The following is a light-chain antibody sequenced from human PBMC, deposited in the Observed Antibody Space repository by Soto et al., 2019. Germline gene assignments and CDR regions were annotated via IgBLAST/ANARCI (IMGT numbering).Light chain of an antibody. J-gene: IGKJ4*01. CDR1: QGISSY. CDR2: AAS. CDR3: QQIYTIPLT. Sequence: IQFTQASSSLSASVGDRGTITCRASQGISSYLAWYQQKPGKAPKLLIYAASILQSGVPPRFSGGGGGTDFTLTISSLQPEDFASYYCQQIYTIPLTFGGGTKVDIK. V-gene: IGKV1-39*01.